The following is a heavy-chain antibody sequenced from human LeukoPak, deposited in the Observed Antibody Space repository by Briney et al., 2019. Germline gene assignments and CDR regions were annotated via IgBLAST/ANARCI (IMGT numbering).Heavy chain of an antibody. CDR2: INPSGGST. D-gene: IGHD5-12*01. CDR1: GYTFTSYY. J-gene: IGHJ3*02. CDR3: ARENVDIVATEAFDI. Sequence: GASVKVSCKASGYTFTSYYMHWVRQAPGQGLEWMGIINPSGGSTSYAQKFQGRVTMTRDTSTSTVYMELSSLRSEDTAVYYCARENVDIVATEAFDIWGQGTMVTVSS. V-gene: IGHV1-46*01.